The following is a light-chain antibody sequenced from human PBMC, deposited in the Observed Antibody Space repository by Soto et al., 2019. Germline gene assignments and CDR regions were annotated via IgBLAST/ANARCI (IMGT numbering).Light chain of an antibody. V-gene: IGKV1-6*01. Sequence: ALQMTQSPSSLSASVGDRVTITCRASQDIRTELGWYQQKPGKAPKLLIYAASTLQGGVPSRFSGSGSGTDFTLNISSLQPEDFATYYCLQDYNYPRTFGQGTKVEIK. CDR1: QDIRTE. CDR2: AAS. CDR3: LQDYNYPRT. J-gene: IGKJ1*01.